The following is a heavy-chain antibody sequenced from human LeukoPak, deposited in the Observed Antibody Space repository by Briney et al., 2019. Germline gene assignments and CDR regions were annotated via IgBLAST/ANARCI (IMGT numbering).Heavy chain of an antibody. CDR3: ARECSGYDCANYFDY. J-gene: IGHJ4*02. V-gene: IGHV1-8*03. D-gene: IGHD5-12*01. Sequence: GASVKVSCKASGYTFTGYYMHWVRQAPGQGLEWMGWINPNSGNTGYAQKFQGRVTITRNTSISTAYMELSSLRSEDTAVYYCARECSGYDCANYFDYWGQGTLVTVSS. CDR1: GYTFTGYY. CDR2: INPNSGNT.